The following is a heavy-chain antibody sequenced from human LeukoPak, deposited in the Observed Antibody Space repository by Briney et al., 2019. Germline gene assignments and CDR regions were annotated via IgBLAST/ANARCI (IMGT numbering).Heavy chain of an antibody. CDR1: GYRFTDYW. D-gene: IGHD6-13*01. J-gene: IGHJ4*02. CDR2: IYPGYSDT. Sequence: GESLKISCKGSGYRFTDYWIGWVRQVPGKGLEWMGIIYPGYSDTRYSPSFQGQVTFSVDTSTSTVYLQWSSLKASDTAIYYCARFALSSSLDYWGQGTLVTVSP. CDR3: ARFALSSSLDY. V-gene: IGHV5-51*01.